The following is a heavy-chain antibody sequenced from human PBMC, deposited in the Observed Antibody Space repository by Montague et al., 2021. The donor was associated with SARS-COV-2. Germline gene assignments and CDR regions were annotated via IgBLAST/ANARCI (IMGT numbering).Heavy chain of an antibody. V-gene: IGHV4-39*01. CDR2: IYFSGRA. J-gene: IGHJ4*02. CDR3: ARHAPFSDNYRRYPFNFDF. D-gene: IGHD1-1*01. Sequence: SETLSLTCTVAGGAISTSSFHWGWVRQSPGKGLEWIATIYFSGRAYYXPSLKSRVSISIDTSKNKFSLQLTSVTAADTAVYYCARHAPFSDNYRRYPFNFDFCGQGTLVTVSS. CDR1: GGAISTSSFH.